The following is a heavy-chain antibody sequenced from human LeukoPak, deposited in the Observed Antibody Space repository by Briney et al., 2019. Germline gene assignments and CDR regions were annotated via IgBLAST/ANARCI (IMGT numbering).Heavy chain of an antibody. V-gene: IGHV4-31*03. CDR2: IYYSGST. D-gene: IGHD3-22*01. CDR1: GGSISSGGYY. CDR3: ARVYYYDSSAVASPRGQYFDY. Sequence: SETLSLTCTVSGGSISSGGYYWSWIRQHPGKGLEWIGYIYYSGSTYYNPSLKSRVTISVDTSKNQFSLKLSSVTAADTAVYYCARVYYYDSSAVASPRGQYFDYWGQGTLVTVSS. J-gene: IGHJ4*02.